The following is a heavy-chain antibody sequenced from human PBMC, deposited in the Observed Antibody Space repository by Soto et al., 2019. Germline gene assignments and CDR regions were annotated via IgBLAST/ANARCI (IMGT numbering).Heavy chain of an antibody. J-gene: IGHJ4*02. CDR3: ARDSGV. V-gene: IGHV3-33*01. CDR1: GFTFNSYA. D-gene: IGHD3-10*01. CDR2: IWYDGSNK. Sequence: QMQLVESGGGVVQPGRSLRLSCAASGFTFNSYAMHWVRQAPGKGLEWVALIWYDGSNKYYADSVKGRFTISRDNSRNTLYLQMNSLRAEDTAVYYCARDSGVWGQGTLVTVSS.